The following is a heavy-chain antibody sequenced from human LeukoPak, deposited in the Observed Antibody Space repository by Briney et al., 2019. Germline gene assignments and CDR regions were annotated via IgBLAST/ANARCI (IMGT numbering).Heavy chain of an antibody. J-gene: IGHJ4*02. Sequence: SETLFLTYTVSGDSLTIGYYYWTWIRQHPGKGLEWIGYIHPSGSTDYNPSLKSRVTMSLDTSQNQFSLKLTSVTAADTAIYYCTRGQDAFKTGYWGQGTLVTVSS. CDR1: GDSLTIGYYY. CDR3: TRGQDAFKTGY. CDR2: IHPSGST. V-gene: IGHV4-31*03. D-gene: IGHD5-24*01.